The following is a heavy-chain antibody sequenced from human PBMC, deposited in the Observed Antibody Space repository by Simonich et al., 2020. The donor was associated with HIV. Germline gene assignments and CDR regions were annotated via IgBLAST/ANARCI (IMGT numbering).Heavy chain of an antibody. Sequence: QVQLQQWGAGLLKPSETLSLPCSVYGGSFSGYYLSWIRQPPGKGLEWIGEINHSVSTNYNPALKSLVTISVDTSKNQCSLKLSSVTAADTAVYYCARGFYQRLYYFDYWGQGTLVTVSS. V-gene: IGHV4-34*01. CDR3: ARGFYQRLYYFDY. D-gene: IGHD2-2*01. CDR1: GGSFSGYY. J-gene: IGHJ4*02. CDR2: INHSVST.